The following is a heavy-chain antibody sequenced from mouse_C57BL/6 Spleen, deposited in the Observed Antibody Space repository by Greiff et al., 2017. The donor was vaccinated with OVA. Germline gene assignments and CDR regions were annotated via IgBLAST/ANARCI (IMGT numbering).Heavy chain of an antibody. CDR1: GYTFTDYN. CDR3: ASRGYYGSWYFDV. V-gene: IGHV1-18*01. Sequence: EVQLQQSGPELVKPGASVKIPCKASGYTFTDYNMDWVKQSHGKSLEWIGDINPNNGGTFYNQKFKGQATLTVDKSSSKAYMELRSLTSEDTAVYYCASRGYYGSWYFDVWGTGTTVTVSS. D-gene: IGHD1-1*01. CDR2: INPNNGGT. J-gene: IGHJ1*03.